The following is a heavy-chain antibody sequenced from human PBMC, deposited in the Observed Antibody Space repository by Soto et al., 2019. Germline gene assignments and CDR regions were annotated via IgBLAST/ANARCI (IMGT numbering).Heavy chain of an antibody. V-gene: IGHV4-30-2*01. J-gene: IGHJ5*02. Sequence: SETLSLTCTVSGGSISSSSYSWSWIRQPPGKGLEWIGYIYHSGSTYYNPSLKSRVTISVDRSKNQFSLKLSSVTAADTAVYYCARGGSIFGVVTNLKDWFDPWGQGTLVRVSS. D-gene: IGHD3-3*01. CDR3: ARGGSIFGVVTNLKDWFDP. CDR2: IYHSGST. CDR1: GGSISSSSYS.